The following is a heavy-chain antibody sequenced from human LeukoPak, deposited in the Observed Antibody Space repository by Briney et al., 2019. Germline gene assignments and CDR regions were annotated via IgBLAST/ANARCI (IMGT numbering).Heavy chain of an antibody. Sequence: ASVKVSSKASGYTFTGYYMHWVRQAPGQGLEWMGWINPNSGGTNYAQKFQGRVTMTRDTSISTAYMELSRLRSDDTAVYYCARDRTYYDFWSGYPYYYYGMDVWGQGTTVTVSS. D-gene: IGHD3-3*01. J-gene: IGHJ6*02. CDR2: INPNSGGT. CDR3: ARDRTYYDFWSGYPYYYYGMDV. CDR1: GYTFTGYY. V-gene: IGHV1-2*02.